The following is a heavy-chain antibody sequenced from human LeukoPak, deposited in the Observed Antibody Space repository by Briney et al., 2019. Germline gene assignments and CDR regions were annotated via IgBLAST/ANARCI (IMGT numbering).Heavy chain of an antibody. J-gene: IGHJ4*02. D-gene: IGHD1-7*01. Sequence: PGGSLRLSCAASGFTFSSYTIHWVRQAPGKGLEWVSAISGSGGSTYYADSVKGRFTISRDNSKNTLYLQMNSLRAEDTAVYYCAKDLRTREHTQGDYWGQGTLVTVSS. V-gene: IGHV3-23*01. CDR3: AKDLRTREHTQGDY. CDR1: GFTFSSYT. CDR2: ISGSGGST.